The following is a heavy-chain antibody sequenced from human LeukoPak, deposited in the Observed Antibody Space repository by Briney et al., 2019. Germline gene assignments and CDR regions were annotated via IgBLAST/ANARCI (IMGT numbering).Heavy chain of an antibody. Sequence: GASVKVSCKTSGYTFTNYGISWVRQAPGQGLEWMGWISAYNGNTNYAQKLQDRVTMTTDTSTSTAYMELRSMRSDDTAMYYCARRPSDDFDIWGQGKMVTVSS. CDR3: ARRPSDDFDI. J-gene: IGHJ3*02. CDR2: ISAYNGNT. V-gene: IGHV1-18*01. CDR1: GYTFTNYG.